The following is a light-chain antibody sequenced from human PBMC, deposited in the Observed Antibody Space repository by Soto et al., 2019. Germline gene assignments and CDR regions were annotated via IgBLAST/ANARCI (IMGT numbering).Light chain of an antibody. J-gene: IGKJ1*01. V-gene: IGKV1-5*03. CDR1: QTISSW. CDR3: QHYNSYSEA. Sequence: DIQMTQSPSTLSGSVGDRATITCRASQTISSWLAWYQQKRGKAPKFXIYKASTLKSGVPSRFRGSGSGTEFTLTISSLQPDDFATYYCQHYNSYSEAFGQGTKVDIK. CDR2: KAS.